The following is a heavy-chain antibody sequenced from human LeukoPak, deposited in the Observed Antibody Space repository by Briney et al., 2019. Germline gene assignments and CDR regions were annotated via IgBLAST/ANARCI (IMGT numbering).Heavy chain of an antibody. CDR3: ARVYCNSTVCYLRGGGWFDP. CDR1: GGSISSYY. J-gene: IGHJ5*02. CDR2: IYYSGST. D-gene: IGHD2-2*01. V-gene: IGHV4-59*08. Sequence: PSETLSLTCTVSGGSISSYYWSWIRQPPGKGLEWIGYIYYSGSTNYNPSLKSRVTISVDTSKNQFSLKLSSVTAADTAVYYCARVYCNSTVCYLRGGGWFDPWGQGTLVTVSS.